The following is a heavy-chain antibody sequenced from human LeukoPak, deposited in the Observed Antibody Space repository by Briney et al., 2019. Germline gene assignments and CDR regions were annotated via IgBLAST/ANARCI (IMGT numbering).Heavy chain of an antibody. CDR2: INGDGIAT. CDR1: GFSFSSHW. CDR3: VRGGSPFY. V-gene: IGHV3-74*01. D-gene: IGHD3-10*01. J-gene: IGHJ4*02. Sequence: GESRSLSFAPPGFSFSSHWLHGSGQVPGKGLKWVARINGDGIATNYPDPVKGRLTISRDNDKNTVYLQMNSLRGEDTAVFYCVRGGSPFYWGRGTPVTVSS.